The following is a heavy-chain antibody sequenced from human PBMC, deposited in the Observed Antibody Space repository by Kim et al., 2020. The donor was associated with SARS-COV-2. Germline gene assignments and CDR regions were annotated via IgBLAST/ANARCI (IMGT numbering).Heavy chain of an antibody. CDR1: GGYFSTDA. CDR3: ARPHFYDSSGFQYYFDY. V-gene: IGHV1-69*13. Sequence: SVKVSCKTSGGYFSTDALSWVRQAPGQGLEWMGGIIPIFGTANHAQKFQGRVTITADESTSTAYMELSSLRSEDTAVYYCARPHFYDSSGFQYYFDYWGQGTLVTVSS. CDR2: IIPIFGTA. J-gene: IGHJ4*02. D-gene: IGHD3-22*01.